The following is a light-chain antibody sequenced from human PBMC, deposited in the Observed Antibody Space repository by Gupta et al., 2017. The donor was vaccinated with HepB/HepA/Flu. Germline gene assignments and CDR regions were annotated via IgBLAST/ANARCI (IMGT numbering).Light chain of an antibody. CDR1: SSDVGGYNY. J-gene: IGLJ2*01. CDR2: DVS. V-gene: IGLV2-14*01. Sequence: QSAPTHPASVSGSPGPSITISCTGTSSDVGGYNYVSWYQQHPGKAPKLMIHDVSNRPSGVSNRFSGSKSGNTASLTISGLQAEDEADYYCSSYTTSSTLVIFGGGTKLTVL. CDR3: SSYTTSSTLVI.